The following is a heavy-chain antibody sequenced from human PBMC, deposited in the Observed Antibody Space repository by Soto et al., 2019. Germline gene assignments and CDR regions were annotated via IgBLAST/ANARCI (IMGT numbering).Heavy chain of an antibody. CDR2: ISNDGNKK. Sequence: GGSLRLSCAASGFTFRSYGMHWVRQAPGKGLEWLAVISNDGNKKFLADSVEGRLTLSRDNSRNTLYLQINSLRAEDTAVYYCAKDRWWAYSSSSGYYYYGMDVWGQGTTVTVS. D-gene: IGHD6-6*01. CDR3: AKDRWWAYSSSSGYYYYGMDV. J-gene: IGHJ6*02. V-gene: IGHV3-30*18. CDR1: GFTFRSYG.